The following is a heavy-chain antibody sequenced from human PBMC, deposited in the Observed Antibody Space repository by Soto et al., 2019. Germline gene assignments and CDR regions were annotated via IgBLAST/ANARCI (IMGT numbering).Heavy chain of an antibody. J-gene: IGHJ6*03. CDR3: TPDYYYYMEV. V-gene: IGHV3-49*03. Sequence: SLRLSWPASLFTFGDYAMSWFLQAPGKGLEWVSFIRSKAYGGTTEYAASVKGRFTISRDDSKSIAYLQMNSLKTEDTAVYYCTPDYYYYMEVWGKGTTVTVSS. CDR1: LFTFGDYA. CDR2: IRSKAYGGTT.